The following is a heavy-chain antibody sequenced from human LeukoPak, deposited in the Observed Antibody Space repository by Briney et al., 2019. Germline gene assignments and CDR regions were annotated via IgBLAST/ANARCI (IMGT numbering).Heavy chain of an antibody. CDR2: IRYDGGNK. J-gene: IGHJ3*02. CDR3: ARVRIAGHYDILVRIDAFDI. V-gene: IGHV3-30*02. Sequence: GGSLRLSCAASGFTFSSYGMHWVRQAPGKGLEWVAFIRYDGGNKYYADSVKGRFTISRDNSKNTLYLQMNSLRAEDTAVYYCARVRIAGHYDILVRIDAFDIWGQGTMVTVSS. CDR1: GFTFSSYG. D-gene: IGHD3-9*01.